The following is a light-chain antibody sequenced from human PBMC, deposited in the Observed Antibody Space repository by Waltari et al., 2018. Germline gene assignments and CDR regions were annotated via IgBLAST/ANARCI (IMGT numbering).Light chain of an antibody. CDR3: SSYAGSRSVV. J-gene: IGLJ2*01. Sequence: QSALTQPASVSGSPGQSIAISCTGTSSDVGGFNYVSWYQQHPDKAPQLMIYDVANRPSGVSNRCSGAKSGNTASLTISGLQAEDEADYYCSSYAGSRSVVFGGGTKLTVL. CDR1: SSDVGGFNY. CDR2: DVA. V-gene: IGLV2-14*01.